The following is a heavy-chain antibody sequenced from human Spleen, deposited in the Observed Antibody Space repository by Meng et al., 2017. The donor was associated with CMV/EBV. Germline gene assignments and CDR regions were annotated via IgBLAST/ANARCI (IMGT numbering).Heavy chain of an antibody. CDR1: GFTFSGSA. Sequence: GGSLRLSCAASGFTFSGSAMHWVRQASGKGLEWLGRIRNKANNYATAHTASVGGRFTISRDDSKNTAYLQMKSLKTEDTAVYYCVTWRTQLSNWFDPWGQGTLVTVSS. CDR3: VTWRTQLSNWFDP. D-gene: IGHD1-1*01. J-gene: IGHJ5*02. CDR2: IRNKANNYAT. V-gene: IGHV3-73*01.